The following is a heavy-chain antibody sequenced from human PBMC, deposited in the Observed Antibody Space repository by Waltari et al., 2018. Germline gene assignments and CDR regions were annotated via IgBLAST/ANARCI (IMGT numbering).Heavy chain of an antibody. J-gene: IGHJ5*02. D-gene: IGHD1-26*01. Sequence: QMQLQESGPGLVKPSETLSLPCTLSAGSIDTHYWMWFRQPPGMGLEWIGHIYYSGSTNYNPSLKSRVTMSIDTSKNQFSLRLNSVTAADTAVYYCARQILGARVDPWGQGTQVTVSS. CDR1: AGSIDTHY. CDR2: IYYSGST. V-gene: IGHV4-59*11. CDR3: ARQILGARVDP.